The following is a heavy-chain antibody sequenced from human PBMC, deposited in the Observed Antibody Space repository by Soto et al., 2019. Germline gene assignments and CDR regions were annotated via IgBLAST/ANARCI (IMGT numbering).Heavy chain of an antibody. CDR1: GGSMSGYY. CDR3: ARDRSLAVGAIQYYFDY. CDR2: IYDSGIT. Sequence: SETLSLTCTVSGGSMSGYYWSWIRQPPGRALEWIASIYDSGITDYNPSLESRVTISIDTSKNHFSLKLNSLTAADTAVYYCARDRSLAVGAIQYYFDYWGQGTLVTVSS. D-gene: IGHD1-26*01. J-gene: IGHJ4*02. V-gene: IGHV4-59*12.